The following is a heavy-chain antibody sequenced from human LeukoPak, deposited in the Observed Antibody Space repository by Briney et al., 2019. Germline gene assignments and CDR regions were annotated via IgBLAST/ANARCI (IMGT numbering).Heavy chain of an antibody. J-gene: IGHJ4*02. D-gene: IGHD3-22*01. CDR2: IYTSGST. V-gene: IGHV4-61*02. CDR3: ARVDYYDRVDY. CDR1: GGSISSGSYY. Sequence: SETLSLTCTVSGGSISSGSYYWSRIRQPAGTGLEWIGRIYTSGSTNYNPSLKSRVTISVDTSKNQFSLKLSSVTAADTAVYYCARVDYYDRVDYWGQGTLVTVSS.